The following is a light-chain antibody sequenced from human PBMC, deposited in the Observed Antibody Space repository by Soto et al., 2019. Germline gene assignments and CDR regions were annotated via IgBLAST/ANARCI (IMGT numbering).Light chain of an antibody. V-gene: IGLV2-23*01. J-gene: IGLJ1*01. CDR1: SSDVGSYNL. CDR2: EGS. CDR3: CSYAGSYV. Sequence: QSVLTQLASVSGSPGQSITISCTGTSSDVGSYNLVSWYQQHPGKAPKLMIYEGSKRPSGVSNRFSGSKSGNTASLTISGLQAEDEADYYCCSYAGSYVFGTGTKVTVL.